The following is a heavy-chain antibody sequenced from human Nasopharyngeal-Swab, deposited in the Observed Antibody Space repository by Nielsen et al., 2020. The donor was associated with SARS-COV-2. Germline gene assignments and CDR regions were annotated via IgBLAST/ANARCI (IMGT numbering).Heavy chain of an antibody. V-gene: IGHV1-18*01. CDR3: ARVSREIEYSSSLYYYYYYMDV. J-gene: IGHJ6*03. Sequence: WVGQAPGQGLEWMGWISAYNSNTNYAQKLQGRVTMTTDTSTSTAYMELRSLRSDDTAVYYCARVSREIEYSSSLYYYYYYMDVWGKGTTVTVSS. CDR2: ISAYNSNT. D-gene: IGHD6-6*01.